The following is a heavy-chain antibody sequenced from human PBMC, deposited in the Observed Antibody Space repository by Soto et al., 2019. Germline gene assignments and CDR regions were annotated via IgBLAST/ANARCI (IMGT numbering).Heavy chain of an antibody. J-gene: IGHJ4*02. CDR2: VHFSGNT. D-gene: IGHD6-19*01. Sequence: WIRQPTGKGLQWVGYVHFSGNTFYNPSLKTRVTISVDTTKNQFSLRLSSVTAADTAVYYCARGGWSLDEWGQGTLVTVSS. CDR3: ARGGWSLDE. V-gene: IGHV4-59*01.